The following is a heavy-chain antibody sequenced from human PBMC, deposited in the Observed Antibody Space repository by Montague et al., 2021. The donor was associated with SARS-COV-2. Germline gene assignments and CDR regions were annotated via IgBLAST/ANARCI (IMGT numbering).Heavy chain of an antibody. Sequence: SETLSLTCALYGGSLSDYHWSWIRQPPGKGLEWIGEINHSGSTNYNPSLRSRVTISIDTSKRQFSLKLSSVTAADTAVYYCARGLTDISMIVVVLLGASHYVDFWGQGNLVTVSS. D-gene: IGHD3-22*01. CDR3: ARGLTDISMIVVVLLGASHYVDF. J-gene: IGHJ4*02. CDR1: GGSLSDYH. V-gene: IGHV4-34*01. CDR2: INHSGST.